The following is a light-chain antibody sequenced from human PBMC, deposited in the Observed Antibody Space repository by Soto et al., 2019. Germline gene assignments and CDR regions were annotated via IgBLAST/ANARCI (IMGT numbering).Light chain of an antibody. CDR2: DVS. CDR3: SSYTSSSTYV. CDR1: SSDVGGYNY. J-gene: IGLJ1*01. Sequence: QSALTQPASVSGSPGQSITISCTGTSSDVGGYNYVSWYQQHPGKAPKLMIYDVSNRPSGVSNRFSGSKSGNTASLTISGLQAEEVADYYCSSYTSSSTYVFGTGTKRTVL. V-gene: IGLV2-14*01.